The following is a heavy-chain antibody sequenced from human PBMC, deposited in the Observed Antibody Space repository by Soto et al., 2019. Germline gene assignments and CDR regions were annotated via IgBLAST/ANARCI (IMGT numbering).Heavy chain of an antibody. CDR3: ARGESLLWFGELYYFDY. D-gene: IGHD3-10*01. V-gene: IGHV3-48*01. CDR1: GFTFSSYS. CDR2: ISSSSSTI. J-gene: IGHJ4*02. Sequence: GSLRLSCAASGFTFSSYSMNWVRQAPGKGLEWVSYISSSSSTIYYADSVKGRFTISRDNAKNSLYLQMNSLRAEDTAVYYCARGESLLWFGELYYFDYWGQGTLVTVSS.